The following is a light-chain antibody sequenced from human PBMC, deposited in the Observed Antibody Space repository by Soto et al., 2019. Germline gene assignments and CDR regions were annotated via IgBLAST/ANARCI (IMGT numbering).Light chain of an antibody. CDR3: KQYGSITT. CDR2: GAS. CDR1: QSVSSSY. J-gene: IGKJ2*01. Sequence: EIVLTQSPGNLSLSPGKRATLSCRASQSVSSSYLAGYQQKPGQAPRLLIYGASSRATSIPDRFSGSGSETDFILTISILETEDFAVYYCKQYGSITTFGQGKKLEIK. V-gene: IGKV3-20*01.